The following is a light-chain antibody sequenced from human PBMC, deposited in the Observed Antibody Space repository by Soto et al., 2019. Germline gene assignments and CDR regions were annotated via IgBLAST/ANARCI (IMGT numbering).Light chain of an antibody. CDR2: DAS. J-gene: IGKJ4*01. CDR3: QQYNSYSLT. Sequence: DIQMTPSPSSLSASVGDRVTITCRASQSISSYLNWYQQKPGKAPKLLIYDASSLESGVPSRFSGSGSGTEFTLTISSLQPDDFATYYCQQYNSYSLTFGGGTKVDIK. CDR1: QSISSY. V-gene: IGKV1-5*01.